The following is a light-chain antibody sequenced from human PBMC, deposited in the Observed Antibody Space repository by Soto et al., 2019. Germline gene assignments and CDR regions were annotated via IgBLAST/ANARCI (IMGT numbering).Light chain of an antibody. CDR2: DVT. CDR1: SSDVGAYNF. J-gene: IGLJ2*01. Sequence: QSVLTQPASVSGSPGQSITISCTGTSSDVGAYNFVSWYQQHPGKAPKLIIYDVTARPSGVSYRFSGSKSANTASLTISGLQTEDEADYYCSSHTTYTTLVFGGGTKLTVL. CDR3: SSHTTYTTLV. V-gene: IGLV2-14*01.